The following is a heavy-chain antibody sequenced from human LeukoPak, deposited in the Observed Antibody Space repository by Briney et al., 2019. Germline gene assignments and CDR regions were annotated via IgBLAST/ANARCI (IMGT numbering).Heavy chain of an antibody. CDR1: GGSFSGYY. Sequence: PSETLSLTCAVYGGSFSGYYWSWIRQPPGKGLDWIGEINHSGSTNYNPSLKSRVTISVDTSKNQFSLKLSSVTAADTAVYYCARGGWESSSSWYHYWGQGTLVTVSS. CDR2: INHSGST. J-gene: IGHJ4*02. CDR3: ARGGWESSSSWYHY. V-gene: IGHV4-34*01. D-gene: IGHD6-13*01.